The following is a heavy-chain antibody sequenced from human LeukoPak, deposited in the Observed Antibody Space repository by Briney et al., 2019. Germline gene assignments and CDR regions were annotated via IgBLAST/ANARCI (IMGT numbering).Heavy chain of an antibody. D-gene: IGHD5-24*01. V-gene: IGHV1-18*01. CDR2: ISAYNGDT. J-gene: IGHJ4*02. CDR3: GKGPRRRLQFPGH. CDR1: GYTFTTYG. Sequence: ASVKVSCKASGYTFTTYGFTWVRQAPRQGLEWMGWISAYNGDTYYAQKFQGRITMTTDTSTNTANLEVRSLRSDDTAVYYCGKGPRRRLQFPGHWGQGTLGNISS.